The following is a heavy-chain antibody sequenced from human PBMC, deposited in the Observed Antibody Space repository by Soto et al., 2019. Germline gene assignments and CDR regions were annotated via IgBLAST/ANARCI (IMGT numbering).Heavy chain of an antibody. J-gene: IGHJ4*02. V-gene: IGHV1-8*01. D-gene: IGHD5-12*01. CDR1: GYTFTSYD. CDR2: MNPNSGNT. CDR3: ARERRDGYDN. Sequence: QVQLVQSGAEVKKPGASVKVSCKASGYTFTSYDINWVRQATGQGLEWMGWMNPNSGNTAYAQKFQGRVTMTSNTSISTASMELSSLRSEDTAVDYCARERRDGYDNWGQGTLVTVPS.